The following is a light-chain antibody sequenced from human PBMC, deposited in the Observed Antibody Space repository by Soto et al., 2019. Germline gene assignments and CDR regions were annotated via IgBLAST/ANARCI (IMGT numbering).Light chain of an antibody. Sequence: EIVLTQSPGTLSLSPGERATLSCRASQSVSVNSLAWSQQKGGQATRLLIYAASTRATGVPDRFIGSGSGTDFSLTISRLETEDFAVYYCQQYGGSPFSFGPGTKVDI. CDR3: QQYGGSPFS. J-gene: IGKJ3*01. CDR2: AAS. CDR1: QSVSVNS. V-gene: IGKV3-20*01.